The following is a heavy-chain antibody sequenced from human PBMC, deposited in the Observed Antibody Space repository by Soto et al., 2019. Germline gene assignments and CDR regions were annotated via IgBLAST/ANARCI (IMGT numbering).Heavy chain of an antibody. CDR1: GFTVSYNY. J-gene: IGHJ3*02. V-gene: IGHV3-53*01. CDR3: ARGMYGSGSYYIGDAFDM. D-gene: IGHD3-10*01. Sequence: GGSLRLSCAVSGFTVSYNYMNWVRQAPGKGLEWVSVIYRGGDTFYADSVKGRFTISRDNSKNTLYLQMDSLRAEDTAVYYCARGMYGSGSYYIGDAFDMWGQGTMVTVSS. CDR2: IYRGGDT.